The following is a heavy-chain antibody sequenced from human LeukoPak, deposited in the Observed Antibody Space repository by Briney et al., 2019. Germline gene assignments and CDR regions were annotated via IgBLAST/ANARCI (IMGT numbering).Heavy chain of an antibody. CDR1: GYTFTSYD. D-gene: IGHD5-12*01. CDR3: ARRWGYSGYDPNWFDP. J-gene: IGHJ5*02. CDR2: MNPNSGNT. Sequence: ASVKVSCKASGYTFTSYDINWVRQATGQGLEWMGWMNPNSGNTGYAQKFQGRVTMTRNTSISTAYMELSSLRSEDTAVYYCARRWGYSGYDPNWFDPWGQGTLVTVSS. V-gene: IGHV1-8*01.